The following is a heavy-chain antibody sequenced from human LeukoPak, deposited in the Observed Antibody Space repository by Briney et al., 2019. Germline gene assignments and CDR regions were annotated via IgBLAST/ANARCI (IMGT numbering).Heavy chain of an antibody. D-gene: IGHD1-1*01. V-gene: IGHV3-11*06. CDR2: ISSSSSYT. CDR1: GFTFSDYY. J-gene: IGHJ4*02. CDR3: ARDRSTGAFDY. Sequence: GRSLRLSCAAAGFTFSDYYMSWVRQAPGKGLEWVSYISSSSSYTKYADSVKGRFTISRDNDNNSLYLQMNSLRAEDTAVYYCARDRSTGAFDYWGQGTLVTVSS.